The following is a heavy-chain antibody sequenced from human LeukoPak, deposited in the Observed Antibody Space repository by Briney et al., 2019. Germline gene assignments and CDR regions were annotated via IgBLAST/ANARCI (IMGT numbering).Heavy chain of an antibody. CDR3: ARPRTNYYDSGSYEN. V-gene: IGHV5-10-1*01. Sequence: GESLRISCKGSGYSFISYWITWVRQMPGKGLEWMGRIDPSDSYTTYSPSFQAHVTISADKSISTAYLQWSSLKASDTAMYYCARPRTNYYDSGSYENWGQGTLGTVTS. CDR1: GYSFISYW. J-gene: IGHJ4*02. D-gene: IGHD3-10*01. CDR2: IDPSDSYT.